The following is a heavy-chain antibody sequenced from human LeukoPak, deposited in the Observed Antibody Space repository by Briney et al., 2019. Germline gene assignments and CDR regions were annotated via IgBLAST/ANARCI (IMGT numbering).Heavy chain of an antibody. CDR2: FSGSGDTT. CDR3: AKGSGFLGGYYFDY. CDR1: GFTFVNYA. D-gene: IGHD3-9*01. Sequence: GGSLRLSCAASGFTFVNYAMNWVRQAPGKGLEWVSGFSGSGDTTYFPDSVKGRFTISRDNSKKTLYLQINSLRAEDTAVYYCAKGSGFLGGYYFDYWGQGTLVTVSS. V-gene: IGHV3-23*01. J-gene: IGHJ4*02.